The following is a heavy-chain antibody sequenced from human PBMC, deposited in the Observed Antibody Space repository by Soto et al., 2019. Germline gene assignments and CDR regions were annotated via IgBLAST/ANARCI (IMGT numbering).Heavy chain of an antibody. CDR3: ARVRGYSSSWYFSYYYMDV. J-gene: IGHJ6*03. CDR1: GYTFTSYD. Sequence: GASVKVSCKASGYTFTSYDINWVRQATGQGLEWMGWMNPNSGNTGYAQKFQGRVTMTRNTSISTAYMELSSLRSEDTAVYYCARVRGYSSSWYFSYYYMDVWGKGTTVTVSS. V-gene: IGHV1-8*01. D-gene: IGHD6-13*01. CDR2: MNPNSGNT.